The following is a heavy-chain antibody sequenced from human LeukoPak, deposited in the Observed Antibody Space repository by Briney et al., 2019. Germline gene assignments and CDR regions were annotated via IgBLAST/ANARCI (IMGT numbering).Heavy chain of an antibody. Sequence: GGSLRLSCAASGFTFSSYGMSWVRQAPGKGLEWVSAISGSGGSTYYADSVKGRFTISRDNSKNTLYLQMNSLRAEDTAVYYCAKGMGSGWSIMGTYFDYWGQGTLVTVSS. CDR2: ISGSGGST. V-gene: IGHV3-23*01. J-gene: IGHJ4*02. D-gene: IGHD6-19*01. CDR3: AKGMGSGWSIMGTYFDY. CDR1: GFTFSSYG.